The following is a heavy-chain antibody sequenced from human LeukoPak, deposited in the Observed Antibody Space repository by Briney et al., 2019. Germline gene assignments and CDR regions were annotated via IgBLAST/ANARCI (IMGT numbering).Heavy chain of an antibody. CDR1: GFTFDDYA. V-gene: IGHV3-9*01. D-gene: IGHD4-17*01. Sequence: GRSLRLSCAASGFTFDDYAMPWVRQAPGKGLEWVSGISWNSGSIGYADSVKGRFTISRDNAKNSLYLQMNSLRAEDTALYYCAKGTTVTGFDYWGQGTLVTVSS. CDR2: ISWNSGSI. J-gene: IGHJ4*02. CDR3: AKGTTVTGFDY.